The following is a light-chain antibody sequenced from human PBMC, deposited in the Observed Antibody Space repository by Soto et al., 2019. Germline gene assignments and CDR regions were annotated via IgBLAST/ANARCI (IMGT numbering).Light chain of an antibody. CDR1: QGINRK. CDR3: QQYHTWPVT. V-gene: IGKV3-15*01. CDR2: GAS. J-gene: IGKJ4*01. Sequence: IVMTQSPATLSVSPGERVTFSCRASQGINRKLAWYQHKAGQAPLLLISGASTWATGIPARFSGSGSGTEFTLTINSLQSEDSAVYYCQQYHTWPVTFGGGTKVEI.